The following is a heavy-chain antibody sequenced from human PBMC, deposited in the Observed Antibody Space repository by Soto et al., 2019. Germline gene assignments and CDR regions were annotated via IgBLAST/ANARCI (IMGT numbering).Heavy chain of an antibody. CDR3: ARDTVIQLWFGLNDAFDI. J-gene: IGHJ3*02. CDR1: GYTFTSYG. Sequence: GASVKVSCKASGYTFTSYGISWVRQAPGQGLEWMGWISAYNGNTNYAQKLQGRVTMTTDTSTSTAYMELRSLRSDDTAVYYCARDTVIQLWFGLNDAFDIWGQGTMVTVSS. CDR2: ISAYNGNT. V-gene: IGHV1-18*01. D-gene: IGHD5-18*01.